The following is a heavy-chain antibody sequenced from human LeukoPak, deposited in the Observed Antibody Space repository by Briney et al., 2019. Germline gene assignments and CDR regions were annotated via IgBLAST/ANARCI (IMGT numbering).Heavy chain of an antibody. CDR3: ARDWGGSGPTSHDY. CDR2: ISSDGTNT. D-gene: IGHD3-16*01. Sequence: EGSLTLSCAASGFTFKSSWMHWVRQPPGRGPVWVSRISSDGTNTRYADSVRGRFTVSRDNAKNTLYLQMNSLRVEDSAVYYCARDWGGSGPTSHDYWGQGTLVTVSS. CDR1: GFTFKSSW. V-gene: IGHV3-74*01. J-gene: IGHJ4*02.